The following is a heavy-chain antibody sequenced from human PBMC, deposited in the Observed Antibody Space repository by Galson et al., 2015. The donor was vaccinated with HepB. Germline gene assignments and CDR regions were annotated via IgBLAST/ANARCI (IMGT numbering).Heavy chain of an antibody. CDR3: ARRFGLGVFDP. CDR2: IYYSGNT. V-gene: IGHV4-39*01. Sequence: LSLTCSVSGGSISGGSYYWSWIRQPPGKGPEWIGSIYYSGNTYDNPSLKSRLTLSVDTSKNQFSLKLSSVTAADTAIYYCARRFGLGVFDPWGQGTLVTVSS. CDR1: GGSISGGSYY. J-gene: IGHJ5*02. D-gene: IGHD3-16*01.